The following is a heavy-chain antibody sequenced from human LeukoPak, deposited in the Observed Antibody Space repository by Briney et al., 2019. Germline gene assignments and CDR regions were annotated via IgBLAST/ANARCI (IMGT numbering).Heavy chain of an antibody. CDR2: IKTDGSET. D-gene: IGHD3-9*01. CDR1: GFTFNNYW. V-gene: IGHV3-7*01. CDR3: VRNLPGAGY. J-gene: IGHJ4*02. Sequence: GGSLRLSCAASGFTFNNYWLSWVRQAPGKGLEWVANIKTDGSETYYVDAVKGRFTVSRDNAKNSLYLQMNNLRVEDTAVYYCVRNLPGAGYWGQGTLVIVSS.